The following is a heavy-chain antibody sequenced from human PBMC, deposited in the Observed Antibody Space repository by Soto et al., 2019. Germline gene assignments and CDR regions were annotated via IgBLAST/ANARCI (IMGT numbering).Heavy chain of an antibody. V-gene: IGHV1-46*01. D-gene: IGHD3-22*01. CDR2: IDPSFFST. Sequence: ASVKVSCKASGHTFSSQYIHLVRQAPVQVLELIVIIDPSFFSTSNSQKFQGRFTFTMYTSTITFYIELIILISDYTSVYYCAISGHYYLHCRYWGQGTLVTVSS. J-gene: IGHJ4*02. CDR1: GHTFSSQY. CDR3: AISGHYYLHCRY.